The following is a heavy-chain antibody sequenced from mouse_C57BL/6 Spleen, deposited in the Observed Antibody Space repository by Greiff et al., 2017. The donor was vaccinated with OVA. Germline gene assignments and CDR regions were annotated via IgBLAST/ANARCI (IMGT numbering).Heavy chain of an antibody. V-gene: IGHV1-81*01. CDR2: IYPRSGNT. D-gene: IGHD2-13*01. CDR3: ARWGDYFFDY. J-gene: IGHJ2*01. Sequence: VQRVESGAELARPGASVKLSCKASGYTFTSYGISWVKQRTGQGLEWIGEIYPRSGNTYYNEKFKGKATLTADKSSSTAYMELRSLTSEDSAVYFCARWGDYFFDYWGQGTTLTVSS. CDR1: GYTFTSYG.